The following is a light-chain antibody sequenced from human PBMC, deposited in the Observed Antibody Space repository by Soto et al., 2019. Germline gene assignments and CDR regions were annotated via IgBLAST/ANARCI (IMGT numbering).Light chain of an antibody. CDR1: QSFGSW. CDR2: DVS. J-gene: IGKJ2*02. V-gene: IGKV1-5*01. CDR3: QQYNISPST. Sequence: DIQMTQSPSTLSASVGDRVTITCRASQSFGSWLAWYQQKPGKAPKLLIYDVSSLENGVPGRFSGSGSGTEFTLTISSLQPDDYATYYCQQYNISPSTCGQGTKVDIK.